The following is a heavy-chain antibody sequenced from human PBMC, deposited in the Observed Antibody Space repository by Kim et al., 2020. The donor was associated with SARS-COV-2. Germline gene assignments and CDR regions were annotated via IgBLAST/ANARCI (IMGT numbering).Heavy chain of an antibody. J-gene: IGHJ4*02. CDR3: ARRGDDSLQSFDY. CDR1: GFTFSSYG. V-gene: IGHV3-33*01. Sequence: GGSLRLSCAASGFTFSSYGMHWVRQAPGKGLEWVAVIWSDGSNKYNADSVKGRITISRDNSKNTLYLQMNSLRVEDTAVYYCARRGDDSLQSFDYWGQGTLVTVSS. CDR2: IWSDGSNK. D-gene: IGHD3-16*01.